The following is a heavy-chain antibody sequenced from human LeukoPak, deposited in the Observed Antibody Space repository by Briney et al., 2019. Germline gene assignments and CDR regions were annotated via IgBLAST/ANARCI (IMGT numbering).Heavy chain of an antibody. J-gene: IGHJ4*02. Sequence: PGGSLRLSCAASGFTFDDYAMHWVRQAPGKGLEWVSGISWNSGSIGYADSVKGRFTISRDNAKNSLYLQMNSLRAEDTALYYCARDLSAILGPYYFDYWGQGTLVTVSS. CDR3: ARDLSAILGPYYFDY. V-gene: IGHV3-9*01. D-gene: IGHD3-3*02. CDR1: GFTFDDYA. CDR2: ISWNSGSI.